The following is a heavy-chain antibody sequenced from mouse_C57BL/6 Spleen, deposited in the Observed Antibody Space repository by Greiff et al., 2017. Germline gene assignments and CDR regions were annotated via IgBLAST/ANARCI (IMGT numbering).Heavy chain of an antibody. J-gene: IGHJ4*01. Sequence: DVQLQESGPGLVKPSQSLSLTCSVTGYSITSGYYWSWIRQFPGNKLEWMGYISYDGSTNYNPSLKNRISITRDTSKIQFFLKLNSVTTEDAATYYCARGAMDYWGQGTSVTVSS. CDR1: GYSITSGYY. CDR3: ARGAMDY. CDR2: ISYDGST. V-gene: IGHV3-6*01.